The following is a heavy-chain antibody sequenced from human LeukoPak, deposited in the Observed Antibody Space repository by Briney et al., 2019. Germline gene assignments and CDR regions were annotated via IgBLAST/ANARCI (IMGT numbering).Heavy chain of an antibody. CDR2: IYSGGST. CDR3: ARSESSTFYDSSGYIDY. CDR1: GFTVSSNY. J-gene: IGHJ4*02. Sequence: GGSLRLSCAASGFTVSSNYMSWVRQAPGKGLEWVSVIYSGGSTYYADSVKGRFTISRDNSKNTLYLQMNSLRAEDTAVYYCARSESSTFYDSSGYIDYWGQGTLVTVSS. D-gene: IGHD3-22*01. V-gene: IGHV3-53*01.